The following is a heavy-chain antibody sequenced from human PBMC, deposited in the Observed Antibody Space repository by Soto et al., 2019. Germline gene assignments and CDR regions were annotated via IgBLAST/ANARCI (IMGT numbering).Heavy chain of an antibody. CDR2: IKTKSDRGTT. D-gene: IGHD3-10*01. CDR1: GFTFSSAW. V-gene: IGHV3-15*01. J-gene: IGHJ1*01. CDR3: STSGTPFQH. Sequence: DVQLVESGGGLVEPGGSLRLSCSASGFTFSSAWMSWVRQAPGKGLEWVGRIKTKSDRGTTDYAAPVNGRFVISRDDSKNTVYLQMNSLKTEDTAMYYCSTSGTPFQHWGQGALVTVSS.